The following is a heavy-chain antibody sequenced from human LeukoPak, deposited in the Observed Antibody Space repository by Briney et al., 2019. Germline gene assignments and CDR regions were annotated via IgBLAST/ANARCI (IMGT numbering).Heavy chain of an antibody. CDR3: ARAKYQLLALDY. CDR1: GGSFSGCY. J-gene: IGHJ4*02. V-gene: IGHV4-34*01. Sequence: SETLSLTCAVYGGSFSGCYWSWIRQPPGKGLEWIGEINHSGSTNYNPSLKSRVTISVDTSKNQFSLKLSSVTAADTAVYYCARAKYQLLALDYWGQGTLVTVSS. CDR2: INHSGST. D-gene: IGHD2-2*01.